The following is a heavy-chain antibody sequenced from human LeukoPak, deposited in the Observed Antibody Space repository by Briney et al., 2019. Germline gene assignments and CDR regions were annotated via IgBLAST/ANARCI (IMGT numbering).Heavy chain of an antibody. CDR1: DGSSSGYY. V-gene: IGHV4-34*01. CDR3: AKYRYGYLGMDS. J-gene: IGHJ4*02. CDR2: INYSGSI. Sequence: SETLSLTCRFHDGSSSGYYWSWIRQPPGRGLKWIGEINYSGSINYSPSLKGRVFISLDTSKNLFSLKLNSVTVADTAVYYCAKYRYGYLGMDSWGQGTQVTVSS. D-gene: IGHD2-2*03.